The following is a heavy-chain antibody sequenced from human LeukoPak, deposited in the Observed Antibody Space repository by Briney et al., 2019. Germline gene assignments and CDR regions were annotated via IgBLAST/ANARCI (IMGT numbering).Heavy chain of an antibody. CDR2: INPSGGST. D-gene: IGHD2-8*01. CDR1: GYTFTSYY. CDR3: ARDWVANWGQMVWDAFDI. J-gene: IGHJ3*02. Sequence: ASVNVSCKASGYTFTSYYMHWVRQAPGQGLEWMGIINPSGGSTSYAQKFQGRVTMTRDTSTSTVYMELSSLRSEDTAVYYCARDWVANWGQMVWDAFDIWGQGTMVTVSS. V-gene: IGHV1-46*01.